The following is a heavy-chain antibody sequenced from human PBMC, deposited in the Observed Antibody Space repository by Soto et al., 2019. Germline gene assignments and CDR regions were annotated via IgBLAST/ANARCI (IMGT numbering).Heavy chain of an antibody. J-gene: IGHJ6*02. CDR2: VSYDGTNK. Sequence: SLRLSCAASGFTFSNYAMPWVRQAPGKGLEGMAIVSYDGTNKYYADSVKGRFTISRDNSENTLYLQMNSLRAEDTAVYYCAREDPRYCSGGSCYYYYGMDVWGQGTTVTVSS. V-gene: IGHV3-30-3*01. CDR3: AREDPRYCSGGSCYYYYGMDV. CDR1: GFTFSNYA. D-gene: IGHD2-15*01.